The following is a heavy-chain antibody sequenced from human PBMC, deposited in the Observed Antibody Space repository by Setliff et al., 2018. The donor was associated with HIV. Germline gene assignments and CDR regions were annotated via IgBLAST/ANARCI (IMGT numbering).Heavy chain of an antibody. V-gene: IGHV4-4*09. CDR3: ARPIPYGLDWYFDL. CDR2: MHSSGST. CDR1: GGSISRYY. D-gene: IGHD4-17*01. Sequence: PSETLSLTCTVSGGSISRYYWSWIRQSPGKGLEFIGYMHSSGSTNYNPSLETRATLSVDTSKSQFSLKLTSVTASDTAMYYCARPIPYGLDWYFDLWGRGTLVTVS. J-gene: IGHJ2*01.